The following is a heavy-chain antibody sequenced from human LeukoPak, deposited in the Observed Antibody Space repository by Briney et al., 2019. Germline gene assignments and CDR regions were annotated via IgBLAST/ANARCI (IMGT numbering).Heavy chain of an antibody. V-gene: IGHV6-1*01. CDR2: TYYRSKWYN. J-gene: IGHJ4*02. CDR1: GDIVSSKSAA. D-gene: IGHD6-13*01. CDR3: ARAPGDSGDFYY. Sequence: SQTLSLTCAISGDIVSSKSAAWNWIRQSPSRGLEWLGRTYYRSKWYNDYAVSVKSRITIDADTSKNQFSLRLNSVTTEDTAVYYCARAPGDSGDFYYWGQGTLVTVSS.